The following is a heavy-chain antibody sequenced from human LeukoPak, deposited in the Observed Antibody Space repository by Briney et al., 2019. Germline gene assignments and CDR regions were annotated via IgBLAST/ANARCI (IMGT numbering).Heavy chain of an antibody. D-gene: IGHD3-10*01. CDR1: GFTFSSYS. J-gene: IGHJ6*02. CDR2: ISSSSSYI. Sequence: GGSLRLSCAASGFTFSSYSMNWVRQAPGKGLEWVSSISSSSSYIYYADSVKGRFTISRDNAKNSLYLQMNSLRAEDTAVYYCARDLIRGVITSYDMDVWGQGTTVTVSS. V-gene: IGHV3-21*01. CDR3: ARDLIRGVITSYDMDV.